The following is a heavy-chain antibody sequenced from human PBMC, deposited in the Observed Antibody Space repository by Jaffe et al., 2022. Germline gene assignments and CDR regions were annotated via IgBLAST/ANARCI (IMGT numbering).Heavy chain of an antibody. CDR2: ISGSGGST. D-gene: IGHD4-17*01. CDR3: AKDRVGDYGDYSDAFDI. V-gene: IGHV3-23*01. CDR1: GFTFSSYA. J-gene: IGHJ3*02. Sequence: EVQLLESGGGLVQPGGSLRLSCAASGFTFSSYAMSWVRQAPGKGLEWVSAISGSGGSTYYADSVKGRFTISRDNSKNTLYLQMNSLRAEDTAVYYCAKDRVGDYGDYSDAFDIWGQGTMVTVSS.